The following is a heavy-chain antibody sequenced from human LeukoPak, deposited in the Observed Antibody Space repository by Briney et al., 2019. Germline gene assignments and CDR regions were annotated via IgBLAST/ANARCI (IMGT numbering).Heavy chain of an antibody. V-gene: IGHV4-39*01. CDR1: GGSVSSTNYY. J-gene: IGHJ1*01. CDR3: ASRDSSGWYGAEYFQH. D-gene: IGHD6-19*01. Sequence: PSETLSLTCTVSGGSVSSTNYYWGWIRQPPGKGLEWIGSIYYSGSTYYNPSLKSRVTISVDTSKNQFSLKLSSVTAADTAVYYCASRDSSGWYGAEYFQHWGQGTLVTVSS. CDR2: IYYSGST.